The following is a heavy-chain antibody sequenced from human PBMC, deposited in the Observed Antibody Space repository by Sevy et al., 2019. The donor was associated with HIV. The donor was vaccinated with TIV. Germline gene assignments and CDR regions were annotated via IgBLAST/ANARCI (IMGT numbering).Heavy chain of an antibody. CDR1: GVSISRSSYD. CDR3: ARHGGIVDLAFDF. Sequence: SETLSLTCTVSGVSISRSSYDWGWIRQPPGKGLEWIGSIYHSGSTYYNPSLKSRVIISVDTSKNQFALNLRSVTAADTAVYYCARHGGIVDLAFDFWGRGTLVTVS. CDR2: IYHSGST. V-gene: IGHV4-39*01. D-gene: IGHD2-21*01. J-gene: IGHJ4*02.